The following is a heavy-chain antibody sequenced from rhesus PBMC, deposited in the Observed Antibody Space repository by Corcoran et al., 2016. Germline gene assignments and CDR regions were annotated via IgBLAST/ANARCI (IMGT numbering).Heavy chain of an antibody. CDR1: GYTVTDSY. Sequence: QVQLVQSGAEVKKPGSSVKVSCKASGYTVTDSYIPWVRQPPRKGLEWMEWNNPYNGNAKYAQKFQGRVTMTRDTSTGTAYMELSSLRSEDTAVYYCARDRLEQRGFYYGLDSWGQGVVVTVSS. D-gene: IGHD1-20*01. CDR2: NNPYNGNA. V-gene: IGHV1S2*01. J-gene: IGHJ6*01. CDR3: ARDRLEQRGFYYGLDS.